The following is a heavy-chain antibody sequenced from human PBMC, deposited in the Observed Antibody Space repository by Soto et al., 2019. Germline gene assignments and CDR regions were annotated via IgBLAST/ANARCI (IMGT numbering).Heavy chain of an antibody. V-gene: IGHV1-2*04. CDR1: GYTFTGYY. J-gene: IGHJ4*02. CDR3: ARDESNYDILTGYYMAPYFGY. Sequence: ASVKVSCKASGYTFTGYYIHWVRQAPGQGLEWMGWINPNSGGTNYAQKFQGWVTMTRDTSISTAYMELSRLRSDDTAVYYCARDESNYDILTGYYMAPYFGYWGQGTLVTVSS. CDR2: INPNSGGT. D-gene: IGHD3-9*01.